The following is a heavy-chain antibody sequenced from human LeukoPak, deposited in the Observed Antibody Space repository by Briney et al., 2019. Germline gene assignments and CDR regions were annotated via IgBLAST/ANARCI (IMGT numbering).Heavy chain of an antibody. D-gene: IGHD3-16*02. Sequence: PSETLSLTCTVSGGSISSYYWSWIRQPAGKGLEWIGRIYTSGSTNYNPSLKSRVTMSVDTSKNQFSLKLSSVTAADTAVYYCARGREVGYLKRLDAFDIWGQGTMVTVSS. CDR2: IYTSGST. J-gene: IGHJ3*02. CDR1: GGSISSYY. V-gene: IGHV4-4*07. CDR3: ARGREVGYLKRLDAFDI.